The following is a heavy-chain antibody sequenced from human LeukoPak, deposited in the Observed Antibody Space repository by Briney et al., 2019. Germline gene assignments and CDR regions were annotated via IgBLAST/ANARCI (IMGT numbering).Heavy chain of an antibody. Sequence: GGSLRLSCAASGFTFSSYSMNWVRQAPGKGLEWVSSISSSSYIYYSDSVKGRFTISRDNAKNSLYLKMKSLRVEDTAVYYCAGDPLRTEYHWGQGILVTVSS. D-gene: IGHD3-16*01. CDR1: GFTFSSYS. J-gene: IGHJ5*02. CDR3: AGDPLRTEYH. CDR2: ISSSSYI. V-gene: IGHV3-21*01.